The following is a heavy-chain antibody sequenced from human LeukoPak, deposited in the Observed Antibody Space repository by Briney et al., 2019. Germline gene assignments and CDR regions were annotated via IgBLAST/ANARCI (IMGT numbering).Heavy chain of an antibody. CDR3: ARDRRPASFDY. J-gene: IGHJ4*02. CDR1: GFTFSNYG. D-gene: IGHD2-2*01. V-gene: IGHV3-23*01. CDR2: ITGRGENT. Sequence: GGTLRLSCAASGFTFSNYGMNWVRQAPGKGLEWVSGITGRGENTYYADSVKGRFTISRDNSKNTLYLQMNSLRAEDAAIYYCARDRRPASFDYGGQGTLVTVSS.